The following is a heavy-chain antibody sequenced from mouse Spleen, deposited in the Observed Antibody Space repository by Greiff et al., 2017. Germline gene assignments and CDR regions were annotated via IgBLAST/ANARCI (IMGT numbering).Heavy chain of an antibody. D-gene: IGHD4-1*01. J-gene: IGHJ2*01. CDR3: ARDGRTGGYFDY. CDR1: GFTFSSYY. V-gene: IGHV5-6-4*01. Sequence: EVKLMESGGGLVKLGGSLKLSCAASGFTFSSYYMSWVRQTPEKRLEWVATISSGGGSTYYPDSVKGRFTISRDNAKNTLYLQMSSLNSEDTAVYYCARDGRTGGYFDYWGQGTTLTVSS. CDR2: ISSGGGST.